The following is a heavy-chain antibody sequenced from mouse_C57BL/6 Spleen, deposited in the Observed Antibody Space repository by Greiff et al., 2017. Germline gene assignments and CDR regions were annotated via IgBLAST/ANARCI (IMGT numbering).Heavy chain of an antibody. Sequence: EVMLVESGGGLVKPGGSLKLSCAASGFTFSSYTMSWVRQTPEKRLEWVATISGGGGNTYYPDSVKGRFTISRDNAKNTLYLQMSSLRSQDTALYYCARYYGNYVRAFDYWGQGTTLTVSS. CDR1: GFTFSSYT. J-gene: IGHJ2*01. V-gene: IGHV5-9*01. CDR2: ISGGGGNT. CDR3: ARYYGNYVRAFDY. D-gene: IGHD2-1*01.